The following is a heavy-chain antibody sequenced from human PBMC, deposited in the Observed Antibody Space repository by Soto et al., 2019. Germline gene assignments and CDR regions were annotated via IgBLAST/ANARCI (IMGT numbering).Heavy chain of an antibody. V-gene: IGHV3-48*01. Sequence: GGSLRLSCAASGFTFSSYSMNWVRQAPGTGLEWVSYISSNSRTIYYADSVKGRFTISRDNSKNTLYLQMNSLRAEDTAVYYCAREGYCSSTSCRGGWFDPWGQGTLVTVSS. D-gene: IGHD2-2*01. CDR3: AREGYCSSTSCRGGWFDP. J-gene: IGHJ5*02. CDR2: ISSNSRTI. CDR1: GFTFSSYS.